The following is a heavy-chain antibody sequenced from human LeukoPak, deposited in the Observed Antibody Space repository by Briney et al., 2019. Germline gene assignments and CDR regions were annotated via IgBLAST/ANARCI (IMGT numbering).Heavy chain of an antibody. D-gene: IGHD1-20*01. CDR2: IYYSGST. CDR3: ARHNWNDAFDY. Sequence: LETLSLTCTVSGGSISSYYWSWIRQPPGKGLEWIGYIYYSGSTNYNPSLKSRVTISVDTSKNQFSLKLSSVTAADTAVYYCARHNWNDAFDYWGQGTLVTVSS. V-gene: IGHV4-59*08. CDR1: GGSISSYY. J-gene: IGHJ4*02.